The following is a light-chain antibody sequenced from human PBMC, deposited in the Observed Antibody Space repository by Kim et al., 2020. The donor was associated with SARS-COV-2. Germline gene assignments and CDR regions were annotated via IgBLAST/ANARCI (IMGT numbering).Light chain of an antibody. CDR1: EDVSDY. CDR3: QQYDAPPFT. J-gene: IGKJ5*01. Sequence: DIQLTQSPSSLSASVGDRVTITCQASEDVSDYFNWYHQKPGEAPKVLIRDAANLESGVPSRFSRGGYGTEFSLTISSVQPEYMGTYYCQQYDAPPFTFGQGTRLEIK. CDR2: DAA. V-gene: IGKV1-33*01.